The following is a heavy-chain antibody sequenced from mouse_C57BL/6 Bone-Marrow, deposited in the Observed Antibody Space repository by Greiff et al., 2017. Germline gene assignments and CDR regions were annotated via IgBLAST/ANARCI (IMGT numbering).Heavy chain of an antibody. CDR2: ISSGSSTI. CDR3: ARGFAY. CDR1: GFTFSDYG. Sequence: EVKLVESGGGLVKPGGSLKLSCAASGFTFSDYGMHWVRQAPEKGLEWVAYISSGSSTIYSADTVKGRFTISRDNAKNTLFLHMTSLRSEDTAMYYCARGFAYWGQGTLVTVSA. V-gene: IGHV5-17*01. J-gene: IGHJ3*01.